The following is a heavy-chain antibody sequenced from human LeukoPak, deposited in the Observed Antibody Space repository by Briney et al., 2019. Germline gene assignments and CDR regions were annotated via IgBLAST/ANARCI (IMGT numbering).Heavy chain of an antibody. CDR1: GFTFDDYT. CDR3: AKDILFRSGVGATAFDY. Sequence: GGSLRLSCAASGFTFDDYTMHWVRQAPGKGLEWVSLISWDGGSTYYADSVKGRFTISRDNSKNSLYLQRNSLRTEDTALYYCAKDILFRSGVGATAFDYWGQGTLVTVSS. J-gene: IGHJ4*02. CDR2: ISWDGGST. D-gene: IGHD1-26*01. V-gene: IGHV3-43*01.